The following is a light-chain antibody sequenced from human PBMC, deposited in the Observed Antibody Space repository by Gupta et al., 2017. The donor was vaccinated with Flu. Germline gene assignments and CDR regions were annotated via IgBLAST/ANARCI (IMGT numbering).Light chain of an antibody. Sequence: DIQMTQSPSTLSASVGDTVTIPCRASQSISSWLAWYQQKSGKAPKLLIYKASSLESGVPSRCSGSGSGTEFTLTISSLQPDDFATYYCQQYNGTFGQGTKVEIE. CDR2: KAS. CDR1: QSISSW. CDR3: QQYNGT. V-gene: IGKV1-5*03. J-gene: IGKJ1*01.